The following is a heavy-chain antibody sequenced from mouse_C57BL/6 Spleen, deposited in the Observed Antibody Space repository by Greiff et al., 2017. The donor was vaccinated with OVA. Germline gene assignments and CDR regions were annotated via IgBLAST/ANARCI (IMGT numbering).Heavy chain of an antibody. J-gene: IGHJ2*01. Sequence: DVKLQESGGDLVKPGGSLKLSCAASGFTFSSYGMSWVRQTPDKRLEWVATISSGGSYTYYPDSVKGRFTISRDNAKNTLYLQMSSLKSEDTAMYYCARSTVADYWGQGTTLTVSS. V-gene: IGHV5-6*02. D-gene: IGHD1-1*01. CDR1: GFTFSSYG. CDR3: ARSTVADY. CDR2: ISSGGSYT.